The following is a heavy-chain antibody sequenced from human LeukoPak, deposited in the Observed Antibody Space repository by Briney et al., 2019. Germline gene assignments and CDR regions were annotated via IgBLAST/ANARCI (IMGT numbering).Heavy chain of an antibody. CDR2: IYYSGST. CDR3: ARVNPLPTVAAHYYYGMDV. Sequence: NPSETLSLTCTVSGGSISSGGYYWSWIRQHPGKGLEWIGYIYYSGSTYYNPSLKSRVTISVDTSKNQFSLKLSSVTAADTAVYYCARVNPLPTVAAHYYYGMDVWGQGTTVTVSS. D-gene: IGHD2-15*01. CDR1: GGSISSGGYY. V-gene: IGHV4-31*03. J-gene: IGHJ6*02.